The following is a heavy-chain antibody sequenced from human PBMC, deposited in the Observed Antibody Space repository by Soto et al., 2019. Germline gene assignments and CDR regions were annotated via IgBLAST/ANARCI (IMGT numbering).Heavy chain of an antibody. D-gene: IGHD2-15*01. CDR3: VKDDGGNPSTEPH. CDR1: GITIRNYP. V-gene: IGHV3-23*01. Sequence: EVQLRESGGGLVQPGGSLRLSCAASGITIRNYPMSWVRQAPGKGLDWVSGISGSGDRTYYADSAKGRFTISKDFSKNSLSLQLDSLRVEDTAVYFCVKDDGGNPSTEPHWGQGTLVTVSS. J-gene: IGHJ4*02. CDR2: ISGSGDRT.